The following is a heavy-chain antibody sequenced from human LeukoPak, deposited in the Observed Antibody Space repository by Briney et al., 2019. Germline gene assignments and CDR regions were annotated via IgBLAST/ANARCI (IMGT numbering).Heavy chain of an antibody. CDR2: ISGSGGST. J-gene: IGHJ1*01. Sequence: GGSLRLSCAASGFTVSSNYMSWVRQAPGKGLEWVSAISGSGGSTYYADSVKGRFTISRDNSKNTLYLQMNSLRAEDTAVYYCAGVGYGSGGSCYSEYFQHWGQGTLVTVSS. D-gene: IGHD2-15*01. CDR1: GFTVSSNY. CDR3: AGVGYGSGGSCYSEYFQH. V-gene: IGHV3-23*01.